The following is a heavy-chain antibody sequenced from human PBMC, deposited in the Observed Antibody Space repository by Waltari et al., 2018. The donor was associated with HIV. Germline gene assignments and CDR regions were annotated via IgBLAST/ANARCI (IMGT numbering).Heavy chain of an antibody. CDR2: INHKGDT. J-gene: IGHJ3*02. Sequence: QVQLQQWGAGLLKPSETLSLTCAVHGGSFSGYYWSWIRQPPGKGLEWIGEINHKGDTNDSPAVRSRCSRSVDTSKNQFSLKLSSVTAADTAVYYCARVGPTYYGFWGGYFTLDALDIWGQGTMVTVSS. V-gene: IGHV4-34*01. CDR1: GGSFSGYY. CDR3: ARVGPTYYGFWGGYFTLDALDI. D-gene: IGHD3-3*01.